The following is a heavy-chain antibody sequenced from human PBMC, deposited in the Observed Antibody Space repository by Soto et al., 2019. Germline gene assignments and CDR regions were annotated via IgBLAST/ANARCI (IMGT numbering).Heavy chain of an antibody. CDR1: GFTVSSNY. V-gene: IGHV3-53*01. CDR3: ARGPTLLAFDY. Sequence: GGSLSLSCAASGFTVSSNYLSWVRQAPGKGLEWVSVIYSGGSTYYADSVKGRFTISRDNSKNTLYLQMNSLRAEDTAVYYCARGPTLLAFDYWGQGTLVTVAT. CDR2: IYSGGST. J-gene: IGHJ4*02. D-gene: IGHD2-8*02.